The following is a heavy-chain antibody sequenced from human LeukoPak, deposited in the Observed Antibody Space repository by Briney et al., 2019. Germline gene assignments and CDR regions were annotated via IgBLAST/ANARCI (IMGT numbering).Heavy chain of an antibody. J-gene: IGHJ4*02. V-gene: IGHV3-7*01. Sequence: GGSLRLSCAASGFTFSSYWMSWVRQAPGKGLEWVANIKQDGSEKYYVDSVKGRFTISRGNAKNSLYLQMNSLRAEDTAVYYRAREWLVLPTSDYWGQGTLVTVSS. CDR3: AREWLVLPTSDY. CDR1: GFTFSSYW. D-gene: IGHD6-19*01. CDR2: IKQDGSEK.